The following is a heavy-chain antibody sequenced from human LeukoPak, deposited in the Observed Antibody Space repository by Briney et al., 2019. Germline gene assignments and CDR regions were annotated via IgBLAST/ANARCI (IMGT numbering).Heavy chain of an antibody. J-gene: IGHJ5*02. V-gene: IGHV3-23*01. CDR1: AFTFSSYA. CDR2: ISGSGGST. Sequence: GGSLRLSCAASAFTFSSYAMSWVRQAPGKGLEWVSAISGSGGSTYYADSVKGRFTIFRDNSKNTLYLQMNSLRAEDTAVYYCAKDLLRAYDFWSGYSSWGQGTLVTVSS. D-gene: IGHD3-3*01. CDR3: AKDLLRAYDFWSGYSS.